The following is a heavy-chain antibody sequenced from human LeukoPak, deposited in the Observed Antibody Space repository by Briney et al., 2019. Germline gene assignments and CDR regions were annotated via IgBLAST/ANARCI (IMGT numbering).Heavy chain of an antibody. CDR1: GYTFTSYD. CDR3: ASHYYGSEPDY. CDR2: MNPNSGNT. J-gene: IGHJ4*02. V-gene: IGHV1-8*03. D-gene: IGHD3-10*01. Sequence: ASVKVSCEASGYTFTSYDLHWVRQATGQGLEWMGWMNPNSGNTGYAQKFQGRVTITRNTSISTAYMELSSLRSEDTAVYYCASHYYGSEPDYWGQGTLVTVSS.